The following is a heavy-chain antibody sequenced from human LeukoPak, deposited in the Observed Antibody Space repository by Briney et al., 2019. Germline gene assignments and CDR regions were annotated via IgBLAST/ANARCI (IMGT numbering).Heavy chain of an antibody. Sequence: SETLSLTCTVSGGSISSYYWSWIRQPAGKGLEWIGRIYTSGSTNYNPSLKSRVTMSVDTSKNQFSLKLNSMTTADTAVYYCTRGAGWLIDYWGQGILVTVSS. CDR1: GGSISSYY. V-gene: IGHV4-4*07. CDR3: TRGAGWLIDY. CDR2: IYTSGST. J-gene: IGHJ4*02. D-gene: IGHD3-16*01.